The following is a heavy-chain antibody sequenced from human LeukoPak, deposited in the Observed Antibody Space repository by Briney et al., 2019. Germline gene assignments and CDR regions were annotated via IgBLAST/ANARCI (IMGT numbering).Heavy chain of an antibody. J-gene: IGHJ4*02. D-gene: IGHD3-10*01. CDR1: GFTFSDYY. CDR3: ARAVSAAYYFHY. V-gene: IGHV3-11*01. Sequence: GGSLRLSCAASGFTFSDYYMSWLRQAPGKGLEWVSYISSSGTTIYYAASVKRRFTISSDNAKNSLYLQMSSLRAEDTAEYYCARAVSAAYYFHYWAQGPLLTVSS. CDR2: ISSSGTTI.